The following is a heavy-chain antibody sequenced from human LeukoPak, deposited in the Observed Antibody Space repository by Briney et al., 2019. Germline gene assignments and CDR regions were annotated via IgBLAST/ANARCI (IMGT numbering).Heavy chain of an antibody. V-gene: IGHV3-23*01. D-gene: IGHD2-8*01. CDR3: AKVPHLGMRSDAFDI. Sequence: PGGSLRLSCAASGFTFDDYAMHWVRQAPGKGLEWVSGISGSGGSTYYADSVRGRFTISRDNSKNTLYLQMNSLRAEDTAVYYCAKVPHLGMRSDAFDIWGQGTMVTVSS. CDR2: ISGSGGST. J-gene: IGHJ3*02. CDR1: GFTFDDYA.